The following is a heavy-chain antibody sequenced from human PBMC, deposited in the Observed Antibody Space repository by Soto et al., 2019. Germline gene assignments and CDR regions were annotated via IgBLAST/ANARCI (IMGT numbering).Heavy chain of an antibody. D-gene: IGHD4-17*01. Sequence: PGGSLRLSCAASGFTFSTYTMAWVRQAPGRGPEWVSGVGQDGAPYYADSVKGRFTISRVHSRSSAYLEMIALRGEDTAVYDCAKDMRPDGVWDFGHWGQGTLVTVSS. CDR2: VGQDGAP. V-gene: IGHV3-23*01. CDR1: GFTFSTYT. J-gene: IGHJ4*02. CDR3: AKDMRPDGVWDFGH.